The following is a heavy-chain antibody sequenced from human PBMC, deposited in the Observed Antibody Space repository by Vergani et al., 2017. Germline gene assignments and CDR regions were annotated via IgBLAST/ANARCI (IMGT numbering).Heavy chain of an antibody. CDR2: INPNSGGT. D-gene: IGHD6-19*01. CDR1: GYTLTGYY. J-gene: IGHJ4*02. Sequence: QVQLVQSGAEVKKPGASVKVSCKASGYTLTGYYMHWVRQTPGQGLEWMGWINPNSGGTNYAQKFQGRVTMTRDTSISTAYMELSRLRSADTAVYYCAREQWLPTLSFYYWGQGALVTVSS. CDR3: AREQWLPTLSFYY. V-gene: IGHV1-2*02.